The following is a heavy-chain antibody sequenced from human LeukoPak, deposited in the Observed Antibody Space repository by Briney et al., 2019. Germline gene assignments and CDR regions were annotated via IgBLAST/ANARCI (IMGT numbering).Heavy chain of an antibody. V-gene: IGHV3-23*01. CDR3: ARDLPMVGRGAFDV. Sequence: GGSLRLSCAASGFTFSSYAMSWVRQAPGKGLEWVSGISGSGVSTYYADSVKGRFTISRDNSKSTLYVQINTLRAEDTAVYYCARDLPMVGRGAFDVWGQGTVVTVSS. CDR2: ISGSGVST. D-gene: IGHD4/OR15-4a*01. J-gene: IGHJ3*01. CDR1: GFTFSSYA.